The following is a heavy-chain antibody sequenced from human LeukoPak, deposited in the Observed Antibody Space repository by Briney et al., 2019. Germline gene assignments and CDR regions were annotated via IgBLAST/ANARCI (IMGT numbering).Heavy chain of an antibody. D-gene: IGHD6-13*01. Sequence: SGGSLRLSCAASGFTFSSYGMHWVRQAPGKGGEGGAFVRYDGSNKYYADSVKGRFTISRENSKNTLYLQMNSLRAEDTAVYYCASPPPIYSSSVDYWGQGTLVTVSS. CDR2: VRYDGSNK. J-gene: IGHJ4*02. CDR1: GFTFSSYG. V-gene: IGHV3-30*02. CDR3: ASPPPIYSSSVDY.